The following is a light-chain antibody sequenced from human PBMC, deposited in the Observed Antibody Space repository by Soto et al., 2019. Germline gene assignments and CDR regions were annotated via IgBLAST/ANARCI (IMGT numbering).Light chain of an antibody. CDR1: NIGSKS. CDR3: AAWDDSLNGYV. J-gene: IGLJ1*01. CDR2: DDS. Sequence: SYELTQPPSVSVAPGQTARITCGGNNIGSKSVHWYQQKPGQAPVLVVYDDSDRPSGIPERFSGSKSGTSGSLAISGLLSEDEADYYCAAWDDSLNGYVFGTGTKLTVL. V-gene: IGLV3-21*02.